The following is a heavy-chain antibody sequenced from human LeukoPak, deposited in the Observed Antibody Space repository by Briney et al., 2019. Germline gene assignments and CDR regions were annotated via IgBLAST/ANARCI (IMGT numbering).Heavy chain of an antibody. CDR2: ISGSGGST. CDR1: GFTFSRYA. CDR3: AKALRSMGDPFDI. Sequence: GGSLRLSCAASGFTFSRYAMSWVRQAPGSGLEWVSCISGSGGSTYYADSVKGRFTISRDNSKNTLFLQMNSLRADDTAVYYCAKALRSMGDPFDIWGQGTMVTVSS. D-gene: IGHD2/OR15-2a*01. V-gene: IGHV3-23*01. J-gene: IGHJ3*02.